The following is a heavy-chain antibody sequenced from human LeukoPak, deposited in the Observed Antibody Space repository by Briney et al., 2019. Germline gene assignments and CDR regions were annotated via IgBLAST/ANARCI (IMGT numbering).Heavy chain of an antibody. CDR2: ISYTETYI. Sequence: GGSLRLSCAASALSLNAYNMNWVRQAPGKGLEWVSSISYTETYIYYADSVKGRFTISRDNAQNSLYLQMNSLRAEDTAIYYCVRDRGTYRPIDYWGQGTLVTVSS. V-gene: IGHV3-21*04. J-gene: IGHJ4*02. D-gene: IGHD1-26*01. CDR3: VRDRGTYRPIDY. CDR1: ALSLNAYN.